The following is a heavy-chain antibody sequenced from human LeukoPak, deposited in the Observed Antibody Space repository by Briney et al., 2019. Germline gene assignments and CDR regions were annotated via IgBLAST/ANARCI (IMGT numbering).Heavy chain of an antibody. J-gene: IGHJ4*02. CDR1: GGSISNYY. CDR2: IYYSGTT. D-gene: IGHD3-3*01. V-gene: IGHV4-59*12. Sequence: SETLSLTCTVSGGSISNYYWNWIRQPPGKGLEWIGYIYYSGTTNYNPSLKSRVTISVDTSKNQFSLKLSSVTAADTAVYYCARGMEWLRKFDYWGQGTLVTVSS. CDR3: ARGMEWLRKFDY.